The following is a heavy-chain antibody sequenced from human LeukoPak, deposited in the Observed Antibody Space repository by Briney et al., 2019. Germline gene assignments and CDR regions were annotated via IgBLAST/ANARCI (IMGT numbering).Heavy chain of an antibody. V-gene: IGHV3-23*01. D-gene: IGHD3-16*01. CDR1: GFTFSSYA. CDR2: ILDSGYST. Sequence: GGSLRLSCAASGFTFSSYAMSWVRQAPGKGLEWVSGILDSGYSTYYANSVKGRFTISRDNSNNTLYLQMNSLRAEDTAVYYCAKLGGHPLHNYYVGVWGKGTTVALSS. J-gene: IGHJ6*03. CDR3: AKLGGHPLHNYYVGV.